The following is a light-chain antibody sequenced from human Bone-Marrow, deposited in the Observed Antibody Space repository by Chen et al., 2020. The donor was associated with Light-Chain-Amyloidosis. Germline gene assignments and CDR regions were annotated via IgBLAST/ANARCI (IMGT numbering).Light chain of an antibody. Sequence: QLVVTQSPSASASLGASVKLTCTLRSGHSNYAVAWHPQQPEKGPRYLMKLNSDGSHNKGDGIPDRFSGSSSGAERYLTSSSLQSEDEADYFCQTWGTGIQVFGGGTKLTVL. CDR2: LNSDGSH. V-gene: IGLV4-69*01. CDR1: SGHSNYA. CDR3: QTWGTGIQV. J-gene: IGLJ3*02.